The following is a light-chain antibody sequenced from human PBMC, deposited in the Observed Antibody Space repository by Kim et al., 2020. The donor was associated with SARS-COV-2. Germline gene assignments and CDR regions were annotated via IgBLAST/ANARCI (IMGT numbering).Light chain of an antibody. CDR3: SSWDDTLGGHAI. Sequence: QNVITTCSGSKPIIGRNYVQWYQHVPGTAPRLLIYGNLQRPSGVPDRFSASKSGTSASLAISGLRSEDEADYYCSSWDDTLGGHAIFGGGTQLTVL. V-gene: IGLV1-47*01. J-gene: IGLJ2*01. CDR2: GNL. CDR1: KPIIGRNY.